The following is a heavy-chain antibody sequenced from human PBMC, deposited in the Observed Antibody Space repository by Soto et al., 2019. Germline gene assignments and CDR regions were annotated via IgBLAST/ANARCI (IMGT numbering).Heavy chain of an antibody. D-gene: IGHD6-6*01. J-gene: IGHJ4*02. CDR2: MNPNSGNT. Sequence: GASVTVSCKASGYTFTSYDSNWVRQATGQGLEWMGWMNPNSGNTGYAQKFQGRVTMTRNTSISTAYMELSSLRSEDTAVYYCARTSRVAARAIGYWGQGTLVTVSS. CDR1: GYTFTSYD. V-gene: IGHV1-8*01. CDR3: ARTSRVAARAIGY.